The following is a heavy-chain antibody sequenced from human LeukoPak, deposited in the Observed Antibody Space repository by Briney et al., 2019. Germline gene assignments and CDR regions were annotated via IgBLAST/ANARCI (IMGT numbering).Heavy chain of an antibody. CDR2: ISYDGSNK. CDR1: GFTFSSYA. CDR3: ARDRSYGDYSYYFDY. V-gene: IGHV3-30-3*01. Sequence: GGSLRLSCAASGFTFSSYAMHWVRQAPGKGLEWVAVISYDGSNKYYADSVKGRFTISRDNSKNTLYLQMNSLRAEDTAVYYCARDRSYGDYSYYFDYWGQGTLVTVSS. D-gene: IGHD4-17*01. J-gene: IGHJ4*02.